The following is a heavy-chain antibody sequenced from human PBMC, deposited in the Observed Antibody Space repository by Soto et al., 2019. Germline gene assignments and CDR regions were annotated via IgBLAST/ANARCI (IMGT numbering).Heavy chain of an antibody. CDR1: GFTFSDYY. Sequence: GGSLRLSCAASGFTFSDYYMSWIRQAPGKGLEWVSYISSSGSTIYYADSVKGRFTISRDNAKNSLYLQMNSLRAEDTAVYYCASSVLRFLEWLPDERQRDAFDIWGQGTMVTVSS. D-gene: IGHD3-3*01. CDR2: ISSSGSTI. V-gene: IGHV3-11*01. CDR3: ASSVLRFLEWLPDERQRDAFDI. J-gene: IGHJ3*02.